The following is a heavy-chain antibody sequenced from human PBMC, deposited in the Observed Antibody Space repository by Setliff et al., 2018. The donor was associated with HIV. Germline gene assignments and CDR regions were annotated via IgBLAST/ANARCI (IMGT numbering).Heavy chain of an antibody. CDR3: ARDQTGVAAAAFGGGSAWSDEGFDI. CDR2: IIPMYGVT. D-gene: IGHD6-13*01. Sequence: ASVKVSCKASGGTFSSYVISWVRQAPGQGPEWMGGIIPMYGVTNYAQKFQGRVTITTDESTSTAYMEWSSLRSEDTAVYYCARDQTGVAAAAFGGGSAWSDEGFDIWGQGTMVTVSS. CDR1: GGTFSSYV. V-gene: IGHV1-69*05. J-gene: IGHJ3*02.